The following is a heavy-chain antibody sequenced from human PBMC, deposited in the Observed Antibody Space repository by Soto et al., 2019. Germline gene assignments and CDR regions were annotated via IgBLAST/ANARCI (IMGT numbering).Heavy chain of an antibody. CDR1: GGSLSSISYY. J-gene: IGHJ3*02. Sequence: PSETQSLTYTVSGGSLSSISYYWGWISQPPGKGLEWIGSIYYSGSTYYNPSLKSRVTISVDTSKNQFSLKLSSVTAADTAVYYCASGSGYDLSAFDIWGQGTMVPVSS. V-gene: IGHV4-39*01. CDR2: IYYSGST. D-gene: IGHD5-12*01. CDR3: ASGSGYDLSAFDI.